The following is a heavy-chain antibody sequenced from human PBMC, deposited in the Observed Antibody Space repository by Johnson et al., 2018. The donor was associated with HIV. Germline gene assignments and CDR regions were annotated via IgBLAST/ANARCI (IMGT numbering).Heavy chain of an antibody. CDR1: GFTFSNNA. Sequence: EVQLVESGGDVVQPGGSLRLSCAASGFTFSNNAMSWVRQAPGKGLVWVAGISGTGDNTYYADSVKGRFTISRENSKNTVYLQLNSLRVEDTAVYYCAKGISGYSDAFDIWGQGTMVTVSS. J-gene: IGHJ3*02. CDR2: ISGTGDNT. D-gene: IGHD3-10*01. V-gene: IGHV3-23*04. CDR3: AKGISGYSDAFDI.